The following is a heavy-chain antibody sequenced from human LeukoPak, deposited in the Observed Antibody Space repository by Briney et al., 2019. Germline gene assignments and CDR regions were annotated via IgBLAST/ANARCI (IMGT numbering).Heavy chain of an antibody. CDR1: DGSISSYY. V-gene: IGHV4-4*07. J-gene: IGHJ3*02. CDR2: IYTSGST. D-gene: IGHD6-19*01. CDR3: ARGTYSSGWYSPSAFDI. Sequence: PSETLSLTCTVSDGSISSYYWSWIRQPAGKGLEWIGRIYTSGSTNYNPSLKSRVTMSVDTSKNQFSLKLSSVTAADTAVYYCARGTYSSGWYSPSAFDIWGQGTMVTVSP.